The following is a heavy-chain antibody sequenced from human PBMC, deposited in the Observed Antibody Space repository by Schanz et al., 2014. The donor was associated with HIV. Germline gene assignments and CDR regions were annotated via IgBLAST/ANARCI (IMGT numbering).Heavy chain of an antibody. CDR1: GFTFSSYG. Sequence: QVRLVESGGGVVQPGRSLRLSCAASGFTFSSYGMHWVRQAPGKGLEWVAVIWYDGSNKYYVDSVKGRFTISRDNSKNTLFLQMNSLRAEDTAVYYCARGIRQSRRDCRSPNCNTGWFDPWGQGTLVTVSS. V-gene: IGHV3-33*01. D-gene: IGHD2-2*02. CDR2: IWYDGSNK. CDR3: ARGIRQSRRDCRSPNCNTGWFDP. J-gene: IGHJ5*02.